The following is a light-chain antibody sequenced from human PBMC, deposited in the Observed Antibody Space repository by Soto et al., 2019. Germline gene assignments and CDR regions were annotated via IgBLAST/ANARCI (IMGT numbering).Light chain of an antibody. CDR1: QGIRNF. V-gene: IGKV1-27*01. CDR2: AAS. J-gene: IGKJ3*01. Sequence: DIQMTQSPTSLSASVGDRVTITCRASQGIRNFVAWYQQKPGKPPKLLIYAASTLQSGVPSRFSGSGSGTDFTLTINSLQPEDVATYSCQKYSSVPVFGPGTKWKS. CDR3: QKYSSVPV.